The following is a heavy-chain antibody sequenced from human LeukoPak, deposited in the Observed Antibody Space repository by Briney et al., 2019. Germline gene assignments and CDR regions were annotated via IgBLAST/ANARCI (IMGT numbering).Heavy chain of an antibody. J-gene: IGHJ4*02. CDR3: ARLAGAYSHPYDY. Sequence: GGSPRLPCAASGLTVSSNSMSWVRQAPGEGLEWVSFIYSGGSTNYADTVKGRFTISRDNSINTLYLQMNSLRADDTAVYYCARLAGAYSHPYDYWGQGTLVTVSS. D-gene: IGHD4/OR15-4a*01. V-gene: IGHV3-53*01. CDR1: GLTVSSNS. CDR2: IYSGGST.